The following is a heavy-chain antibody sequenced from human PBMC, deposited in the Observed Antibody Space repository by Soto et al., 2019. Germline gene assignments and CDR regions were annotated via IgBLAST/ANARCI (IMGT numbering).Heavy chain of an antibody. Sequence: VGSLRLSCAASGFTFSNYWMHWVRQAPGKGLVWVSCITAEGSSASFADSVRGRFTTSRDNSKNTQYLQMNSLRAEDTAMYYCTRVADGPVYQFDNWGQGTMVTVSS. CDR1: GFTFSNYW. V-gene: IGHV3-74*01. J-gene: IGHJ3*02. CDR2: ITAEGSSA. D-gene: IGHD2-8*01. CDR3: TRVADGPVYQFDN.